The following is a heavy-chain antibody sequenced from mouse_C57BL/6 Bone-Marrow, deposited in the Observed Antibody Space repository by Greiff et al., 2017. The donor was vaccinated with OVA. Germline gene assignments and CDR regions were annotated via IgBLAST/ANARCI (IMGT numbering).Heavy chain of an antibody. CDR2: ISNLAYSI. D-gene: IGHD1-2*01. J-gene: IGHJ1*03. V-gene: IGHV5-15*01. Sequence: EVMLVESGGGLVQPGGSLKLSCAASGFTFSDYRMAWVRQAPRKGPEWVAFISNLAYSIYYADTVTGRFTISRENAKNTLYLEMSSLRSEDTAMYYCARPYYGFWYFDVWGTGTTVTVSS. CDR3: ARPYYGFWYFDV. CDR1: GFTFSDYR.